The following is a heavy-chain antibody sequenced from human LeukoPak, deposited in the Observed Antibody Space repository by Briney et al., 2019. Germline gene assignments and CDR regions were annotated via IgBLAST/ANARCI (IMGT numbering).Heavy chain of an antibody. D-gene: IGHD2-15*01. CDR2: FDPEDGET. J-gene: IGHJ4*02. Sequence: ASVKVSCKVSGYTLTELSMHWVRQAPGKGLEWMGGFDPEDGETIYAQKFQGRVTMTRDTSTSTVYMELSSLRSEDTAVYYCARGSVGYCSGGSCYTYYFDYWGQGTLVTVSS. CDR1: GYTLTELS. V-gene: IGHV1-24*01. CDR3: ARGSVGYCSGGSCYTYYFDY.